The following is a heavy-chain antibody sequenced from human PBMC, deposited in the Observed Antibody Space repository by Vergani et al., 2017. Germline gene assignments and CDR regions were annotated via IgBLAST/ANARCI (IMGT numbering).Heavy chain of an antibody. CDR3: ARDSSSWYGSYYYYYMDV. CDR1: GFSLSNARMG. J-gene: IGHJ6*03. V-gene: IGHV2-26*01. Sequence: QVTLKESGPVLVKPTETLTLTCTVSGFSLSNARMGVSWIRQPPGKALERLAHIFSNDEKSYSTSLKSRLTISKDTSKSQVVLTMTNMDPVDTATYYCARDSSSWYGSYYYYYMDVWGKGTTVTVSS. CDR2: IFSNDEK. D-gene: IGHD6-13*01.